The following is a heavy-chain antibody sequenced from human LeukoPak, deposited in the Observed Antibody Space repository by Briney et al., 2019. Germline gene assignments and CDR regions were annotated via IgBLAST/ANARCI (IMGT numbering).Heavy chain of an antibody. V-gene: IGHV3-48*01. CDR3: ARDYSTVTTFFDY. CDR2: ISGGSTTI. CDR1: GFTFRRYG. Sequence: PGGTLRLSCAASGFTFRRYGMSWVRQAPGKGLEWVSYISGGSTTIYYADSVKGRFTISRDNAKNSLYLQMNSLRAEDTAVYYCARDYSTVTTFFDYWGQGTLVTVSS. D-gene: IGHD4-17*01. J-gene: IGHJ4*02.